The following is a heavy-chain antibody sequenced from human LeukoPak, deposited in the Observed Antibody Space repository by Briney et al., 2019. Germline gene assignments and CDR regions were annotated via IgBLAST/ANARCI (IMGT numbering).Heavy chain of an antibody. CDR3: ARDLNQAMDV. Sequence: SETLSLTCTVSGGSISSGDYYWSWIRQPPGKGLEWIGYIYYSGSTYYNPSLKSRVTISVDTSKNQFSLKLSSVTAADTAVYYCARDLNQAMDVWGQGTTVTVFS. D-gene: IGHD1-14*01. J-gene: IGHJ6*02. V-gene: IGHV4-30-4*01. CDR1: GGSISSGDYY. CDR2: IYYSGST.